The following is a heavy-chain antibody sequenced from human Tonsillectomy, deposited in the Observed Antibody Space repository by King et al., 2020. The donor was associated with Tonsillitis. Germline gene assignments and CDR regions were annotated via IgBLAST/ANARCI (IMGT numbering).Heavy chain of an antibody. J-gene: IGHJ5*02. CDR2: IYYSGTT. Sequence: QLQESGPGLVKPSETLSLTCTVSGGSISSSSYFWGWIRQPPGKGLEWIGNIYYSGTTYYNPSLKSRVTISVDTSKNQFSLKLSSVTAADTAVYYCARLDGDYSNWFDPWGQGTLVTVSS. V-gene: IGHV4-39*01. CDR3: ARLDGDYSNWFDP. D-gene: IGHD4-17*01. CDR1: GGSISSSSYF.